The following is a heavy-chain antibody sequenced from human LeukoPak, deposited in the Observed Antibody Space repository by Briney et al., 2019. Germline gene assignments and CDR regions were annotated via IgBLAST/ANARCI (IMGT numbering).Heavy chain of an antibody. CDR1: GFTFSSYA. Sequence: GGSLRLSSAASGFTFSSYAMHWVRQAPGKGLEWVAVISYDGSNKYYADSVKGRFTISRDNSKNTLYLQMNSLRAEDTAVYYCARDWGYYGSGSPDYWGQGTLVTVSS. V-gene: IGHV3-30-3*01. CDR2: ISYDGSNK. J-gene: IGHJ4*02. CDR3: ARDWGYYGSGSPDY. D-gene: IGHD3-10*01.